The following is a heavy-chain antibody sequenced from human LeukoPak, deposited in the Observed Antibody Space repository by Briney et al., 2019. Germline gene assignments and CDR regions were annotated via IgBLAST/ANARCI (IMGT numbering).Heavy chain of an antibody. CDR3: ASPGGPAAGKFVY. Sequence: SQTLSLTCIVSGGSINSSSYYWGWIRQPPGKGPEWIGSVYHGGTTYYNPSLKSRVTISVDTSKNLFSVKLSSVTAADTAIYYCASPGGPAAGKFVYWGQGTLVTVSS. CDR2: VYHGGTT. D-gene: IGHD6-13*01. CDR1: GGSINSSSYY. J-gene: IGHJ4*02. V-gene: IGHV4-39*01.